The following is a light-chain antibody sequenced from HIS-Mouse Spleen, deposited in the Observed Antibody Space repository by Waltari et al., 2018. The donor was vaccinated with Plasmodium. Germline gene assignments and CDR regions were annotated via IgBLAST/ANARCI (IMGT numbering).Light chain of an antibody. Sequence: SALTQPPSASGSPGQSLTISCSGRSSACGCSYSALWYQPHQGQAPKLMIYDVSKRPSGVPDRFSGSKSGNTASLTISGLQAEDEADYYCGSYAGSYTWVFGGGTKLTVL. J-gene: IGLJ3*02. CDR1: SSACGCSYS. CDR2: DVS. V-gene: IGLV2-11*01. CDR3: GSYAGSYTWV.